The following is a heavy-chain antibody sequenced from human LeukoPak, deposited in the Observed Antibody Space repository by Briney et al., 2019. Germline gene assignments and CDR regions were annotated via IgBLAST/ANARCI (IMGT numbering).Heavy chain of an antibody. J-gene: IGHJ4*02. V-gene: IGHV3-30*18. D-gene: IGHD5-18*01. CDR3: AKGFAGYSYGQPFDY. CDR1: GFTFSSYG. CDR2: ISYDGSNK. Sequence: PGRSLRLSCAASGFTFSSYGMHWVRQAPGKGLEWVAVISYDGSNKYYADSVKGRFTISRDNSKNTLYLQMNSLRAEDTAVYYCAKGFAGYSYGQPFDYWGQGTLVTVSS.